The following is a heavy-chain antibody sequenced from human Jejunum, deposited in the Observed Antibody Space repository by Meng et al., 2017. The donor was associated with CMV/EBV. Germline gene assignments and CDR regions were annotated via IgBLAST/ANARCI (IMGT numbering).Heavy chain of an antibody. Sequence: VRQAPGKGLEWVVVISYDGSKKYYADSVKGRFTIYRDNSKNTMYLQMNSLRAEDTAVYYCARGPPALYYDFWSGYYGDYHYGMDVWGQGTTVTVSS. J-gene: IGHJ6*02. CDR3: ARGPPALYYDFWSGYYGDYHYGMDV. V-gene: IGHV3-30*01. D-gene: IGHD3-3*01. CDR2: ISYDGSKK.